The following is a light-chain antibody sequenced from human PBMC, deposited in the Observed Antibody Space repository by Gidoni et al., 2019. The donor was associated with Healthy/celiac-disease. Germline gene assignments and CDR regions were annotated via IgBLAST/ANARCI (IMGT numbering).Light chain of an antibody. Sequence: DIVMTQSPASLPVSLGERATINCKSSQSVLYSSNNKNYLAWYKQKPGQPPKLLIYWASTRESGVPDRFSGSGSGTDFTLTISSLQAEDVAVYYCQQYYSTPITFGQGTRLEIK. V-gene: IGKV4-1*01. CDR1: QSVLYSSNNKNY. CDR3: QQYYSTPIT. J-gene: IGKJ5*01. CDR2: WAS.